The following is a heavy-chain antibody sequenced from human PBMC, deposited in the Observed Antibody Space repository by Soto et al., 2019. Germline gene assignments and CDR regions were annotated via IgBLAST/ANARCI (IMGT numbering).Heavy chain of an antibody. D-gene: IGHD3-16*02. CDR3: ASVYIWGSYRIGRAFDI. J-gene: IGHJ3*02. CDR1: GGSISSSSYY. Sequence: PSETLSLTCTVAGGSISSSSYYWGWIRQPPGKGLEWIGSIYYSGSTYYNPSLESRVTISVDTSKNQFSLTLSSVTAADTSVYYCASVYIWGSYRIGRAFDIWGQGKMVTFSS. CDR2: IYYSGST. V-gene: IGHV4-39*07.